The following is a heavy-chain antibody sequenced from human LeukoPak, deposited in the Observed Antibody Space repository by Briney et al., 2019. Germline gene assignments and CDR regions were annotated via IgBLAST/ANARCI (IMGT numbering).Heavy chain of an antibody. Sequence: PSETLSLTCTVSGGSISSSSDYWGWIRQPPGKGLEWIGSIYYIGSTYYNPSLKSRVTISVDTSKNQFSMKLSSVTAADTAVYYCARQLGYCSSTSCYADKVDYWGQGTLVTVSS. V-gene: IGHV4-39*01. CDR1: GGSISSSSDY. J-gene: IGHJ4*02. CDR2: IYYIGST. D-gene: IGHD2-2*01. CDR3: ARQLGYCSSTSCYADKVDY.